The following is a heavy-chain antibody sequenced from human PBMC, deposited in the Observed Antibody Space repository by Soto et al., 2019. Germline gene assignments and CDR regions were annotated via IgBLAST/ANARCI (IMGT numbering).Heavy chain of an antibody. D-gene: IGHD3-16*01. Sequence: PSETLSLTCTVSGGSISSYYWSWIRQPPGKGLEWIGYIYYSGSTNYNPSLKSRVTISVDTSKNQFSLKLSSVTAADTAVYYCARVHWVMREMWFDPWGRGTLVTVSS. CDR2: IYYSGST. CDR3: ARVHWVMREMWFDP. V-gene: IGHV4-59*01. J-gene: IGHJ5*02. CDR1: GGSISSYY.